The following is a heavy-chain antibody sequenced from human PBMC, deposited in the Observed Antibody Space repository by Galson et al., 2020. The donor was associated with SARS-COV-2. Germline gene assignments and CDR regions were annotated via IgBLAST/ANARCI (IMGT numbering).Heavy chain of an antibody. CDR3: AREIRGVRDGAFAFDI. J-gene: IGHJ3*02. D-gene: IGHD3-10*01. CDR2: VGIAGDT. Sequence: GGSLRLSCAASGFTFSDYEMHWVRQGKGKGLEWVSAVGIAGDTFYRGSVKGRFTISRENAKNSLYLQMSSLRAGDTAVYYCAREIRGVRDGAFAFDIWGQGTMVTVSS. CDR1: GFTFSDYE. V-gene: IGHV3-13*01.